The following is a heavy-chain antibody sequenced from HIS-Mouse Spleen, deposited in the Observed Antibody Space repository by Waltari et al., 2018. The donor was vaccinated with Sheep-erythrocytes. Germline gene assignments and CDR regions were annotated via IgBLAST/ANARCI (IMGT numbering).Heavy chain of an antibody. CDR1: GGSISSSSYY. J-gene: IGHJ2*01. D-gene: IGHD1-1*01. CDR2: IYYSGST. V-gene: IGHV4-39*01. CDR3: AKVRTVNYWYFDL. Sequence: QLQLQESGPGLVKPSETLSLTCPVSGGSISSSSYYWAWIRQPPGKGREWIGSIYYSGSTSYNPSLKSRVTISVDTSKNQFSLKLSSVTAADTAVYYCAKVRTVNYWYFDLWGRGTLVTVSS.